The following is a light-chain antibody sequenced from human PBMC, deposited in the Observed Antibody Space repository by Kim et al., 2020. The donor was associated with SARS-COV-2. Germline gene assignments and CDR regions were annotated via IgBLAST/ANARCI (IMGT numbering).Light chain of an antibody. CDR2: AAS. V-gene: IGKV1-39*01. CDR3: QQTYSTPRT. J-gene: IGKJ2*01. CDR1: QSISTY. Sequence: DIQMTQSPSSLSASVGDRVTITCRASQSISTYFNWYQQRPGKAPTLLIYAASTLHSGVPSRFSGSGSGTDFTLTISSLQPEDFATYFCQQTYSTPRTFGQGTKLEI.